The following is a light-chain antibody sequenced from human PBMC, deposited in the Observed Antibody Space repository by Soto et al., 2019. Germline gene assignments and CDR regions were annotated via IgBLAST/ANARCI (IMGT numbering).Light chain of an antibody. Sequence: EIVLTQSPDTLSLSPGESATLSCRASQSVRSSYLAWYQQTPGQAPRLLIYGASTRATGIPARFSGSGAGTEFILTISSLQSEDFAVYYCQQYNNWLWTFGRGTKVDI. V-gene: IGKV3-15*01. CDR1: QSVRSSY. CDR2: GAS. CDR3: QQYNNWLWT. J-gene: IGKJ1*01.